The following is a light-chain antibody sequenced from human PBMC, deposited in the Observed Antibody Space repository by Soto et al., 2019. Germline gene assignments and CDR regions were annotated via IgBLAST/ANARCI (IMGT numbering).Light chain of an antibody. V-gene: IGKV3-15*01. J-gene: IGKJ4*01. Sequence: EIVLTQSPATLSVSLGDSATLSCRAGQSVSLSLAWYQMRPGQPPRLLIYGASTRATDIPARFRGTGSGTDFTLTISSLQSEDIATYYCQQYDNLPLTFGGGTKVDIK. CDR2: GAS. CDR1: QSVSLS. CDR3: QQYDNLPLT.